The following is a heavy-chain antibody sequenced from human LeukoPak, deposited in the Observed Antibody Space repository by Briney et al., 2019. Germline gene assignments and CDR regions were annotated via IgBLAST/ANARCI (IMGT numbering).Heavy chain of an antibody. CDR2: IRGSGGST. Sequence: PGGSLRLSLAASGFTFIVYAMSSVCDAPGGGVWCGLAIRGSGGSTYYADSVKGRFTISRDNAENTLYLQMNSLRAEDTAVYYCAKDRVGSGYYLPFDCWGKGTLVTVSS. J-gene: IGHJ4*02. D-gene: IGHD3-22*01. V-gene: IGHV3-23*01. CDR1: GFTFIVYA. CDR3: AKDRVGSGYYLPFDC.